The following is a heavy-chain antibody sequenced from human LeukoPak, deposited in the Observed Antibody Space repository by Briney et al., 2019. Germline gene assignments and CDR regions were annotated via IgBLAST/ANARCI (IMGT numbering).Heavy chain of an antibody. CDR1: GGSISSGGYY. CDR3: ARGTNSYSSSWHPQIDY. CDR2: IYYSGST. D-gene: IGHD6-13*01. V-gene: IGHV4-31*03. J-gene: IGHJ4*02. Sequence: SSETLSLTCTVSGGSISSGGYYWSWIRQHPGKGLEWIGYIYYSGSTYYNPSLKSRVTISVDTSKNQFSLKLSSVTAADTAVYYCARGTNSYSSSWHPQIDYWGQGTLVTVSS.